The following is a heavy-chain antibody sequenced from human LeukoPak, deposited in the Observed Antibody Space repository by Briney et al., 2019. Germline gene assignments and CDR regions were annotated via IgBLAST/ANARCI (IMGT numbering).Heavy chain of an antibody. V-gene: IGHV1-24*01. CDR3: ATDLSGTYGFW. CDR2: FDPEDGET. CDR1: GYTLTELS. J-gene: IGHJ4*02. Sequence: ASVTVSFKVSGYTLTELSMHWVRQAPGKGREWMGGFDPEDGETIYAQKFQGRVTMTEDTSTDTAYMELSSLRSEDTAVYYCATDLSGTYGFWWGQGTLVTVSS. D-gene: IGHD1-26*01.